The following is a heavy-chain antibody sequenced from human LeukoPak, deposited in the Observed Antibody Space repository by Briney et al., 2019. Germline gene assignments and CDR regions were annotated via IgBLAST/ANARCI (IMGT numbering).Heavy chain of an antibody. CDR1: GFTFDDYA. J-gene: IGHJ6*04. D-gene: IGHD3-10*01. CDR2: ISWNSGSI. Sequence: GGSLRLSCAASGFTFDDYAMHWVRQAPGKGREWVSGISWNSGSIGYADSVKGRFTISRDNAKNSLYLQMNSLRAEDTALYYCAKDISELGELSPDVWGKGTTVTVSS. V-gene: IGHV3-9*01. CDR3: AKDISELGELSPDV.